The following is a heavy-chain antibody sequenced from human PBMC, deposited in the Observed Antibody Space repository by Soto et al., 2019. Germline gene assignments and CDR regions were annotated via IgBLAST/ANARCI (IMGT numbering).Heavy chain of an antibody. CDR3: AKEVALTGWPYGDF. D-gene: IGHD6-19*01. J-gene: IGHJ4*02. CDR2: TGYDGSET. V-gene: IGHV3-30*18. Sequence: QVHVVESGGGVVQPGRSLRLSCAASGFTFNDYGMHWVRQAPGKGLDWVGFTGYDGSETHYADSVKGRFTISRDNSKSVLFLQMNSLRPEDTAMYYCAKEVALTGWPYGDFWGQGTVVSVSS. CDR1: GFTFNDYG.